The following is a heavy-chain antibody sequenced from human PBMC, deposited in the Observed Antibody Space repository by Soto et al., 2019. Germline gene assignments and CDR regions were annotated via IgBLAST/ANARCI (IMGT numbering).Heavy chain of an antibody. V-gene: IGHV1-18*04. J-gene: IGHJ3*02. D-gene: IGHD6-13*01. Sequence: YGISWVRQAPGQGLEWMGWISAYNGNTNYAQKLQGRVTMTTDTSTSTAYMELRSLRSDDTAVYYCATSGIAAAGTRDAFDIWGQGTMVTVSS. CDR1: YG. CDR2: ISAYNGNT. CDR3: ATSGIAAAGTRDAFDI.